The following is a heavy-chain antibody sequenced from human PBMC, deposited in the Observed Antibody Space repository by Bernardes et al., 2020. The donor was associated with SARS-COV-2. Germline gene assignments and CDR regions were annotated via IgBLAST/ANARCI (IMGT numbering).Heavy chain of an antibody. CDR2: IYYSGST. D-gene: IGHD6-13*01. CDR3: ARHLAAAGHEPLPVYYMDV. J-gene: IGHJ6*03. CDR1: GGSISSYY. V-gene: IGHV4-59*08. Sequence: SETLSLTCTVSGGSISSYYWSWIRQPPGKGLEWIGYIYYSGSTNYNPSLKSRVTISVDTSKNQFSLKLSSVTAADTAVYYCARHLAAAGHEPLPVYYMDVWGNGTTVTVSS.